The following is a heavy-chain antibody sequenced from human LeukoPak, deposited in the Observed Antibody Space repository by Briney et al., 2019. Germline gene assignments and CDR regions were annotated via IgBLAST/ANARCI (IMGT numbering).Heavy chain of an antibody. D-gene: IGHD6-19*01. CDR1: GFTFSSYS. J-gene: IGHJ4*02. CDR2: ISSSSSYI. Sequence: PGGSLRLSCAASGFTFSSYSINWVRQAPGKGLEWVSSISSSSSYIYYADSVKGRFTISRDNAKNSLYLQMNSLRAEDTAVYYCARVALYSSGLFDYWGRRTLVGVSS. CDR3: ARVALYSSGLFDY. V-gene: IGHV3-21*01.